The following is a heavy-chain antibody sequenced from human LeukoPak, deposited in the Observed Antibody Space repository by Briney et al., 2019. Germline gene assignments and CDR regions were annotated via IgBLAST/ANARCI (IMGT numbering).Heavy chain of an antibody. CDR1: AGSIRRYS. CDR3: ARVSLVRGAPDYYFDY. V-gene: IGHV4-4*07. CDR2: IYTSGST. D-gene: IGHD3-10*01. Sequence: PSETLSLTCTVSAGSIRRYSWSWIRQPAGKGLEWIGRIYTSGSTNYNPSLKSRVTMSVDTSKNQFSLKLSSVTAADTAVYYCARVSLVRGAPDYYFDYWGQGTLVTVSS. J-gene: IGHJ4*02.